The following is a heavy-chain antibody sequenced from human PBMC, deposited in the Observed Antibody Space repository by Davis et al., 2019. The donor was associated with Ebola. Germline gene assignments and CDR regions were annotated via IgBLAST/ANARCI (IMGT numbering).Heavy chain of an antibody. Sequence: SQTLSLTCAVYGGSFSGYYWSWIRQPPGKGLEWIGEINHSGSTNYNPSLMSRVTISVDTSMNQFSLKLRSVTAGDTAVYYCARALGYNSGHTGADYWGQGTLVTVSS. CDR1: GGSFSGYY. D-gene: IGHD6-19*01. J-gene: IGHJ4*02. V-gene: IGHV4-34*01. CDR2: INHSGST. CDR3: ARALGYNSGHTGADY.